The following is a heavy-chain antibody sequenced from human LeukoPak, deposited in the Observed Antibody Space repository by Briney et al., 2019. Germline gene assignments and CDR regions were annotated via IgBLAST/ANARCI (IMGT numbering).Heavy chain of an antibody. CDR1: GGSISSYY. CDR3: ARTAYYYDILTIFYYFDY. CDR2: IYYSGST. J-gene: IGHJ4*02. D-gene: IGHD3-9*01. V-gene: IGHV4-59*01. Sequence: SETLSLTCTVSGGSISSYYWSWIRQPPGKGLEWIGYIYYSGSTNYNPSLKSRVTISVDTSKNQFSLKLSSVTAADTAVYYCARTAYYYDILTIFYYFDYWGQGTLVTVSS.